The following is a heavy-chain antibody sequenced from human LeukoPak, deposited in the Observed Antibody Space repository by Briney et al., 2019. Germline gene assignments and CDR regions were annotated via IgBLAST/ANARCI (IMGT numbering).Heavy chain of an antibody. J-gene: IGHJ3*02. CDR3: ARDDMLERPSFDI. CDR1: GFPFSGYH. V-gene: IGHV3-11*01. Sequence: GGSLRLSCAASGFPFSGYHMSWIRHAPGEGLEWISYIYFTGDIIYYADSVKGRFTISRDNAKNSLYLQMNSLKAEDTAVYYCARDDMLERPSFDIWGQGTVVTVSS. D-gene: IGHD1-1*01. CDR2: IYFTGDII.